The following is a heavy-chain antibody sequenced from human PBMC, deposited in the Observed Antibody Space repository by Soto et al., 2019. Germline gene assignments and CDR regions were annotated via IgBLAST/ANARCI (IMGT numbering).Heavy chain of an antibody. D-gene: IGHD3-22*01. CDR1: GYTFTSYY. V-gene: IGHV1-46*01. J-gene: IGHJ4*02. CDR3: ARSSITMIVVAESPFDY. Sequence: QVQLVQSGAEVKKPGASVKVSCKASGYTFTSYYMHWVRQAPGQGLEWMGIINPSGVSTSYAQKFQGRVTMTRDTSTSTVYMELSSLRSEDTAVYYCARSSITMIVVAESPFDYWGQGTLVTVSS. CDR2: INPSGVST.